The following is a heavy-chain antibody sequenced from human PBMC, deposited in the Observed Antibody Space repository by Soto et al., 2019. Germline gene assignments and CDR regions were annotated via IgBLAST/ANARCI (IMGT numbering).Heavy chain of an antibody. CDR1: GYTFTNYG. CDR2: ISAYNGDT. J-gene: IGHJ4*02. D-gene: IGHD2-15*01. V-gene: IGHV1-18*04. Sequence: QVQLVQSGGEVKKPGASVKVSCKTSGYTFTNYGITWVRQAPGQGLKWMGWISAYNGDTNYAQKCQGRVIMTTDTSTTTAYMELRSLRSDDTAVYYCARGPAGGLRGGVSYWGQGTLVTVSS. CDR3: ARGPAGGLRGGVSY.